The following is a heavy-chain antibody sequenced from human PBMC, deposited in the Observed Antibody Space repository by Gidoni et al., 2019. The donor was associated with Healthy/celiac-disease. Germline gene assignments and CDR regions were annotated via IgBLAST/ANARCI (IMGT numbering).Heavy chain of an antibody. Sequence: QVQLVESGGGVVQPGRSLRLSCAASGLTFSSYAMHWVRQAPGKGLEWVAVISYDGSNKYYADSVKGRFTISRDNSKNTLYLQMNSLRAEDTAVYYCAREPTIFGVVLGYFDYWGQGTLVTVSS. D-gene: IGHD3-3*01. CDR1: GLTFSSYA. J-gene: IGHJ4*02. CDR2: ISYDGSNK. V-gene: IGHV3-30*04. CDR3: AREPTIFGVVLGYFDY.